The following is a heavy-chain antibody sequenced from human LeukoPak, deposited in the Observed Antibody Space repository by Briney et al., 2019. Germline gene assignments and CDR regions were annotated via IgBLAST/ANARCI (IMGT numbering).Heavy chain of an antibody. CDR2: IYYSGST. CDR3: ARVKKGIAAGDY. CDR1: GGSISSSSYY. J-gene: IGHJ4*02. V-gene: IGHV4-39*07. Sequence: PSETLSLTCTVSGGSISSSSYYWGWIRQPPGKGLEWIGSIYYSGSTYYNPSLKSRVTISVDTSKNQFSLKLSSVTAADTAVYYCARVKKGIAAGDYWGQGTLVTVSS. D-gene: IGHD6-13*01.